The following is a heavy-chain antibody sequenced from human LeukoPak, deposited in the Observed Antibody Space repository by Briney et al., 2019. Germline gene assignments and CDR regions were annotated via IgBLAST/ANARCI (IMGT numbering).Heavy chain of an antibody. D-gene: IGHD5-18*01. CDR1: GLIFETYG. J-gene: IGHJ4*02. V-gene: IGHV3-30*18. CDR2: ISKNGSNT. Sequence: GGSLRLSCEVSGLIFETYGRHWVRQAPGKGLEWVGVISKNGSNTYYGDSVKGRFTISRDNSNNTLSLQINGPTTEDTGVYFCVKGRRGSSYVHYLDSWGQGTLVTVSS. CDR3: VKGRRGSSYVHYLDS.